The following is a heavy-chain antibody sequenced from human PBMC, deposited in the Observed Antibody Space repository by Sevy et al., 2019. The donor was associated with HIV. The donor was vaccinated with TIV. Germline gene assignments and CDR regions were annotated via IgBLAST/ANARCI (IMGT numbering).Heavy chain of an antibody. CDR2: LSRSSSTI. D-gene: IGHD6-19*01. CDR1: GFTFSSYS. J-gene: IGHJ4*02. V-gene: IGHV3-48*01. Sequence: GGSLRLSCAASGFTFSSYSMNWVRRAPGKGLEWVSYLSRSSSTIYYVDSVKGRFTISRDNAKNSLYLQMNSLRAEDTAVYYCATSPPYSSGWYGIDYWGQGTLVTVSS. CDR3: ATSPPYSSGWYGIDY.